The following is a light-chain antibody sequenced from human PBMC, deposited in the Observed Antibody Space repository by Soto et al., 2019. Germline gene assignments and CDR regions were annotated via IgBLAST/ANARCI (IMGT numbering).Light chain of an antibody. J-gene: IGKJ1*01. CDR2: DAS. CDR3: QQYNSYPWT. Sequence: GDRVTITCRASQSISTWLAWYQQKPGKAPKLLIYDASSLESGVPSRFSGSGSGTEFTLTSSSLQPEDFATYYCQQYNSYPWTFGQGTKVDIK. CDR1: QSISTW. V-gene: IGKV1-5*01.